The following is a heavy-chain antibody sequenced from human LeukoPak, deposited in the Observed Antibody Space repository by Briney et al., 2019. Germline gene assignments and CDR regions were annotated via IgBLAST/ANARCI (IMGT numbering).Heavy chain of an antibody. D-gene: IGHD4-17*01. Sequence: ASVKVSCKASGYTFTSYGISWVRQAPGQGLEWMGWISAYNGNTNYAQKLQGRVTMTTDTSTSTAYMELRSLRSDDTAVYYCAREWGHGDHSDAFDIWGQGTMVTVSS. V-gene: IGHV1-18*01. J-gene: IGHJ3*02. CDR3: AREWGHGDHSDAFDI. CDR1: GYTFTSYG. CDR2: ISAYNGNT.